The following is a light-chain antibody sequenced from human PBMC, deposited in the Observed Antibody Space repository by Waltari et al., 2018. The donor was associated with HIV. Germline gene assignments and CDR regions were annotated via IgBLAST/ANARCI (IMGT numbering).Light chain of an antibody. Sequence: DIQLTQSPPFLSASVGDRITITCRASQGISSYLTWYQQQPGTAPQLLIYAASTLQRGVPSRFSGSISGTEFTLTISSLQPEDFGTYYCQQLYTYPYSFGQGTKLEI. V-gene: IGKV1-9*01. J-gene: IGKJ2*03. CDR2: AAS. CDR1: QGISSY. CDR3: QQLYTYPYS.